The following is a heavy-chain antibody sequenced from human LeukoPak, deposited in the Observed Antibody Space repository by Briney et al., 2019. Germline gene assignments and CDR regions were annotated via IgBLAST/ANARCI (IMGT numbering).Heavy chain of an antibody. Sequence: ASVKVSCKASGGTFSSYAISWVRQAPGQGPEWMGIINPSGGSTSYAQKFQGRVTMTRDTSTSTVYMELSSLRSEDTAVYYCARDQGPNDFWSGYYYYYYGMDVWGQGTTVTVSS. J-gene: IGHJ6*02. CDR1: GGTFSSYA. CDR2: INPSGGST. CDR3: ARDQGPNDFWSGYYYYYYGMDV. D-gene: IGHD3-3*01. V-gene: IGHV1-46*01.